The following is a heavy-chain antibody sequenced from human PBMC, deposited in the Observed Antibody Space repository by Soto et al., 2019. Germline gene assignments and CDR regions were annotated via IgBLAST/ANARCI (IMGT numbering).Heavy chain of an antibody. D-gene: IGHD2-15*01. Sequence: SEALSLPCAVYVGSFSGYYWSWIRQPPVTVLECSVEINHSGSTNYNPSLKSRVTISVDTSKNQFSLKLSSVTAADTAVYYCARLGYCSGGSCYGEAYYYYGMDVWGQGTTVTVSS. CDR1: VGSFSGYY. CDR2: INHSGST. CDR3: ARLGYCSGGSCYGEAYYYYGMDV. J-gene: IGHJ6*02. V-gene: IGHV4-34*01.